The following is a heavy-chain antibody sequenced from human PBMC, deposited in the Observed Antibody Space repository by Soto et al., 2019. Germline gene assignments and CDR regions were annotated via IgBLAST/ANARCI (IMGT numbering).Heavy chain of an antibody. CDR3: ARDGPYYYDSSGYYSPIDY. D-gene: IGHD3-22*01. V-gene: IGHV3-33*01. Sequence: QVKLVESGGGVVQPGRSLRLSCAASGFTFSSYGMHWVRQAPGKGLEWVAVIWYDGSNKYYADSVKGRFTISRDNSKNTLYLQMNSLRAEDTAVYYCARDGPYYYDSSGYYSPIDYWGQGTLVTVSS. J-gene: IGHJ4*02. CDR2: IWYDGSNK. CDR1: GFTFSSYG.